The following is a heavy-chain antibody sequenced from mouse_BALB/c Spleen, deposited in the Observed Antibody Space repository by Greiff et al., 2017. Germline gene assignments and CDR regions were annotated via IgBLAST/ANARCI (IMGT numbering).Heavy chain of an antibody. CDR2: ISYSGST. CDR1: GYSITSDYA. Sequence: EVQLVESGPGLVKPSQSLSLTCTVTGYSITSDYAWNWIRQFPGNKLEWMGYISYSGSTSYNPSLKSRISITRDTSKNQFFLQLNSVTTEDTATYYCARMGDVFDYWGQGTTLTVSS. CDR3: ARMGDVFDY. J-gene: IGHJ2*01. V-gene: IGHV3-2*02.